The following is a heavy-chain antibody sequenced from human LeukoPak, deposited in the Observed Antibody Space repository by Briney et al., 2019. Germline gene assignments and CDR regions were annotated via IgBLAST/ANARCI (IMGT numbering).Heavy chain of an antibody. Sequence: RSSETLSLTCTVSGGSISSYYWSWIRRPAGKGLEWIGRLYTSGSTNYNPSLKSRVTMSVDTSKNQFSLKLSSVTAADTAVYYCARDPYYGSGSDYWGQGTLVTVSS. J-gene: IGHJ4*02. D-gene: IGHD3-10*01. V-gene: IGHV4-4*07. CDR3: ARDPYYGSGSDY. CDR2: LYTSGST. CDR1: GGSISSYY.